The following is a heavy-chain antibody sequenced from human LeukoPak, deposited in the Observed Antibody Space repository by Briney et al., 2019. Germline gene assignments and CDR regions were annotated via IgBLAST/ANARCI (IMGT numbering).Heavy chain of an antibody. CDR2: IYTSGST. CDR1: GGSISSYY. CDR3: ARDRQCYGSGSYRAHFDY. D-gene: IGHD3-10*01. V-gene: IGHV4-4*07. J-gene: IGHJ4*02. Sequence: SETLSLTCTVSGGSISSYYWSWIRQPAGKGLEWIGRIYTSGSTNYNPSLKSRVTMSVDTSKNQFSLKLSSVTAADTAVYYCARDRQCYGSGSYRAHFDYWGQGTLVTVSS.